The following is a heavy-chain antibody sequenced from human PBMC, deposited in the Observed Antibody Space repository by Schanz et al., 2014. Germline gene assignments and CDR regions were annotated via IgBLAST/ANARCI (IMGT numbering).Heavy chain of an antibody. Sequence: EVQLLESGGGLVQPGGSLRLSCAASGFTFSSYAMSWVRQAPGKGLEWVSAISGSGGSTYYADSVKGRFTISRDNSKNTVYIKMNSLRAEDAAVYYCAGGRRAYYFDGWGHGTVVTVSS. CDR1: GFTFSSYA. V-gene: IGHV3-23*01. CDR2: ISGSGGST. CDR3: AGGRRAYYFDG. J-gene: IGHJ4*01.